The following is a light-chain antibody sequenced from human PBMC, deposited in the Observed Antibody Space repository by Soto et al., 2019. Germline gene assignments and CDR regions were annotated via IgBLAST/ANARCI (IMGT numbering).Light chain of an antibody. Sequence: EIVLTQSPGTLSLSPGERATLSCRASQSVSSRYLAWYQQKPGQAPRLLIYGASSRATGIPDSFSGSGSGTDFTLTISRLEPEDFAVYYCQQYGSSPQTSQTFGQGTKVDIK. CDR2: GAS. CDR1: QSVSSRY. V-gene: IGKV3-20*01. J-gene: IGKJ1*01. CDR3: QQYGSSPQTSQT.